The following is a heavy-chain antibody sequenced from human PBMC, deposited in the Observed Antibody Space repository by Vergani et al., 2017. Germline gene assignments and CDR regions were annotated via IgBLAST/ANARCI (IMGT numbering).Heavy chain of an antibody. CDR2: TWYDGNNK. CDR3: ARDLRLLYNRFDP. D-gene: IGHD1-14*01. Sequence: QVQLVESGGGVVQPGRSLRLSRAASGFTFYQYGLYWVRQAPGKGLEWVAVTWYDGNNKQSADSVKGRFTISRDNSKSTMYLQMNSLRDEDTGVYYCARDLRLLYNRFDPWGQGTLVTVSS. J-gene: IGHJ5*02. CDR1: GFTFYQYG. V-gene: IGHV3-33*01.